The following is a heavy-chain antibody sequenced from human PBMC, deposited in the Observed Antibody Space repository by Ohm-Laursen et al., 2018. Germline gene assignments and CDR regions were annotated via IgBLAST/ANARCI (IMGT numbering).Heavy chain of an antibody. CDR3: ARSLIAVAGPYGMDV. CDR1: APTFSSYA. J-gene: IGHJ6*02. Sequence: SVTISHNTSAPTFSSYATSCARHPPGQGLEWMGGIILIFGAANYAQKIQGRVSITADKSTSKAYMELSSLRSEDTAVYYCARSLIAVAGPYGMDVWGQGTTVTVSS. D-gene: IGHD6-19*01. V-gene: IGHV1-69*06. CDR2: IILIFGAA.